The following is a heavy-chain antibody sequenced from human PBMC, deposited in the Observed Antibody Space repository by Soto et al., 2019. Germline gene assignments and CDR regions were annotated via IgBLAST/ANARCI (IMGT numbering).Heavy chain of an antibody. Sequence: GGSLRLSCAASGFTFSSYAMGWVRQGPGKGLEWVAVVSIGVSTHYADSVRGRFTISRDNSKNTLSLQMNSLTAEDTAVYFCAKRRGAGGHFDYWGQGAPVTLSS. CDR1: GFTFSSYA. V-gene: IGHV3-23*01. J-gene: IGHJ4*02. CDR3: AKRRGAGGHFDY. CDR2: VSIGVST. D-gene: IGHD2-15*01.